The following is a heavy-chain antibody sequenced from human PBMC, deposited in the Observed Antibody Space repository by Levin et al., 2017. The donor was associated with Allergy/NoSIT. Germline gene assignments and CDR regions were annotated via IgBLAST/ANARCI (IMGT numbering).Heavy chain of an antibody. J-gene: IGHJ6*02. CDR3: AKDIVRGSSLGSKIEVYGLDV. Sequence: SLKISCEASGFIFEDYAMHWVRQVPGKGLEWVAGISWSSHSLGYADSVKGRFTISRDNAKNSLYLQMYSLRLEDTALYCCAKDIVRGSSLGSKIEVYGLDVWGHGTAVTV. V-gene: IGHV3-9*01. CDR2: ISWSSHSL. D-gene: IGHD3-10*01. CDR1: GFIFEDYA.